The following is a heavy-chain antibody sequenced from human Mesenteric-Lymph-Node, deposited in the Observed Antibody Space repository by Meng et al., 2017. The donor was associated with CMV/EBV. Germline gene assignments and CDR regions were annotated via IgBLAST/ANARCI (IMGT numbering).Heavy chain of an antibody. V-gene: IGHV3-7*01. Sequence: GGSLRLSCAASGFTFSTYWMSWVRQAPGKGLEWVANIKEDGSEKNYVDSVKGRFTISRDNAKNSLYLQMNSLRAEDTSVYYCATDDGSYWGQGTLVTVSS. CDR2: IKEDGSEK. CDR3: ATDDGSY. CDR1: GFTFSTYW. J-gene: IGHJ4*02. D-gene: IGHD2-2*03.